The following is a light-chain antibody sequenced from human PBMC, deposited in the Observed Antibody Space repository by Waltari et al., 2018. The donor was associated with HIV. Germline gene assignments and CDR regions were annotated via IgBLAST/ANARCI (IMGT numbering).Light chain of an antibody. CDR2: DAS. Sequence: EIVLTQSPGTLSLSPGERATLSCTASDTVVSNYLAWYRQTPGQAPSLLIYDASRRATGIPDRFSASGSGTDFTLTISRLEPEDFAVYYCHQYGSSPRTFGQGTKVEI. CDR1: DTVVSNY. CDR3: HQYGSSPRT. V-gene: IGKV3-20*01. J-gene: IGKJ1*01.